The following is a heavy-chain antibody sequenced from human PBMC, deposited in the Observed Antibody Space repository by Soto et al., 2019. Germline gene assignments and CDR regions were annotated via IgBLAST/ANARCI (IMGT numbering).Heavy chain of an antibody. V-gene: IGHV3-13*01. CDR2: IGTAGDT. J-gene: IGHJ6*04. Sequence: PGWSLRLSCAASGFTFSSYDMHLVRQATGKGLEWVSSIGTAGDTYYPGSVKGRFTISRENAKNSLYLQMNSLRAGDTAVYYCARGGVEQQLGYYFYYGMEVWGKGTNVPVSS. D-gene: IGHD6-13*01. CDR3: ARGGVEQQLGYYFYYGMEV. CDR1: GFTFSSYD.